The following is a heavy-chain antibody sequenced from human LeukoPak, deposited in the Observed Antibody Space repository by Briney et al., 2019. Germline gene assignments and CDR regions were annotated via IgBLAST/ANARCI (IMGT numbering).Heavy chain of an antibody. CDR2: ISYDENDE. J-gene: IGHJ4*02. CDR3: AKVRWGSDNALDS. CDR1: GFAFSSYG. Sequence: GRSLRLSCAASGFAFSSYGMYWVRQAPGKRLEWVAIISYDENDEYYADSVKGRFTISRDNSKNTLYLQMNSLRAEDTAVYYCAKVRWGSDNALDSWGQGTLVTGSS. D-gene: IGHD3-16*01. V-gene: IGHV3-30*18.